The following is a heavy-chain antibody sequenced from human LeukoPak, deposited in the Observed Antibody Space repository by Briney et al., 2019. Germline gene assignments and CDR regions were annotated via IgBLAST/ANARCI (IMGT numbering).Heavy chain of an antibody. J-gene: IGHJ6*04. CDR1: GGTFSSYA. V-gene: IGHV1-69*01. Sequence: SVKVSCKASGGTFSSYAISWVRQAPGQGLEWMGGIIPIFGTANYAQKFQGRVTITADESTSTAYMELSSLRSEDAAVYYCARDYYGSGSHPEDYYYYGMDVWGKGTTVTVSS. CDR2: IIPIFGTA. CDR3: ARDYYGSGSHPEDYYYYGMDV. D-gene: IGHD3-10*01.